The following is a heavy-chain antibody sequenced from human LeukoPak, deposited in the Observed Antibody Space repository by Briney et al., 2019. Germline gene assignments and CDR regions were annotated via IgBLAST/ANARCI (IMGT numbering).Heavy chain of an antibody. CDR2: IYTSGST. D-gene: IGHD4-11*01. CDR1: GGSISSYY. CDR3: AAMTPDYYYYYMDV. J-gene: IGHJ6*03. V-gene: IGHV4-4*07. Sequence: PSETLSLTCTVSGGSISSYYWSWIRQPAGKGLEWIGRIYTSGSTNYNPSLKSRVTMSVDTSKNQFSLKLSSVTAADTAVYDCAAMTPDYYYYYMDVWGKGTTVTVSS.